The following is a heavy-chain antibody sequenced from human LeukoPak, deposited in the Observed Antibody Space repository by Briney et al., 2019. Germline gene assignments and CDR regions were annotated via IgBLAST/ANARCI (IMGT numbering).Heavy chain of an antibody. D-gene: IGHD3-22*01. CDR1: GYSISSGYY. J-gene: IGHJ4*02. CDR3: ARLPLNYYDSSGYYLIDY. V-gene: IGHV4-38-2*01. Sequence: SETLSLTCAVSGYSISSGYYWGWIRQPPGKGLEWIGSIYHSGSTYYNPSLKSRVTISVDTSKNQFSLTLSTVTAADTAVYYCARLPLNYYDSSGYYLIDYWGQGTLVTVSS. CDR2: IYHSGST.